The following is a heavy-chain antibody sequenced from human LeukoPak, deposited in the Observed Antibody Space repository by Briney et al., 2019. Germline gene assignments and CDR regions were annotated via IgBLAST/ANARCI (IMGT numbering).Heavy chain of an antibody. Sequence: GGSLRLSCSASGFTFSSYAMHWVRQAPGKGLEWVSAISGSGGSTYYADSVKGRFTIPRDNSKNTLYLQMNSLRAEDTAVYYCAKYWLDFDYWGQGTLVTVSS. J-gene: IGHJ4*02. CDR3: AKYWLDFDY. V-gene: IGHV3-23*01. CDR2: ISGSGGST. D-gene: IGHD2-15*01. CDR1: GFTFSSYA.